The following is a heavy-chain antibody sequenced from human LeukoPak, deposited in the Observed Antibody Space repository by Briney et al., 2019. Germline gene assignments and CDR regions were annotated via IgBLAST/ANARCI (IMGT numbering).Heavy chain of an antibody. CDR3: ARGRVVTIFSFDP. V-gene: IGHV4-39*07. CDR1: GGSISSSHYY. J-gene: IGHJ5*02. D-gene: IGHD3-9*01. CDR2: ISYSGSS. Sequence: SETLSLTCTVSGGSISSSHYYWGWIRQSPGKGLEWIGSISYSGSSFHNPSLMSRVTISLDTSKNQFSLKLISVTAADTAVYYCARGRVVTIFSFDPWGQGTLVTVSS.